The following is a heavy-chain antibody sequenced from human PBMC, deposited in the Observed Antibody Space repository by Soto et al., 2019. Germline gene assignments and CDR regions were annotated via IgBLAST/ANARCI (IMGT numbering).Heavy chain of an antibody. CDR2: ISGSGGST. V-gene: IGHV3-23*01. CDR1: GFTFSSYA. J-gene: IGHJ5*01. D-gene: IGHD6-19*01. CDR3: AKDRGRGCDCFES. Sequence: EVQLLESGGGLVQPGGSLRLSCAASGFTFSSYAMSWVRQAPGKGLEWVSAISGSGGSTFYADSVKGRFTISRDTYKNTLFLKMNSLRAEDTGVYYCAKDRGRGCDCFESWGQGTLVTVYS.